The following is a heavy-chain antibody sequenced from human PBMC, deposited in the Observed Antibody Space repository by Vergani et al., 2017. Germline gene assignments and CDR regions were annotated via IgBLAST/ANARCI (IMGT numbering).Heavy chain of an antibody. J-gene: IGHJ4*02. CDR1: GFTFSSYW. Sequence: EVQLVESGGGLVQPGGSLRLSRAASGFTFSSYWMHWVRQAPGKGRVCVSRINSDGSSTRYADSVKGRFTISRDNAKNTLYRQMNSLRAEDTAVYYCARDAGYSYGYGVDYWGQGTLVTVSS. D-gene: IGHD5-18*01. CDR2: INSDGSST. CDR3: ARDAGYSYGYGVDY. V-gene: IGHV3-74*01.